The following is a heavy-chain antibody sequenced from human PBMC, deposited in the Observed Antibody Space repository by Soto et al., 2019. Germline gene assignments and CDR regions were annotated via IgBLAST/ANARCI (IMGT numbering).Heavy chain of an antibody. J-gene: IGHJ4*02. CDR1: GFTFTTYA. CDR3: AKNWDTTFSSSSH. CDR2: ISGSGGST. D-gene: IGHD6-6*01. V-gene: IGHV3-23*01. Sequence: EVQLLESGGGLVQPGGSLRLSRAASGFTFTTYAMTWVRQAPGKGLEWVSAISGSGGSTYYADSVKGRFTISRDNSKNTLYLQMNSLRAEDTAVYYCAKNWDTTFSSSSHWGQGTLVTVSS.